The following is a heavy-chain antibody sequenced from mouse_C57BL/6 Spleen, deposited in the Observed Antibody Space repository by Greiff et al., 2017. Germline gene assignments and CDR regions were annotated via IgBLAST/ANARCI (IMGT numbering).Heavy chain of an antibody. D-gene: IGHD1-1*01. J-gene: IGHJ1*03. V-gene: IGHV1-22*01. Sequence: EVQLQQSGPELVKPGASVKMSCKASGYTFTDYNMHLVKQSHGKSLEWIGYINPNNGGTSHNQKFKGKATLTVNKSSSTDYMELRSLTSEDSAVYYCAREDYGSSWYFDVWGTGTTVTVAS. CDR2: INPNNGGT. CDR1: GYTFTDYN. CDR3: AREDYGSSWYFDV.